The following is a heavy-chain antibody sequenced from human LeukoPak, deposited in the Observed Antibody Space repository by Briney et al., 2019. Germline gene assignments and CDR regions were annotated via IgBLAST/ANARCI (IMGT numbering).Heavy chain of an antibody. CDR1: GGSISSYY. CDR3: ARHAVGDAFDI. D-gene: IGHD3-16*01. V-gene: IGHV4-59*08. J-gene: IGHJ3*02. Sequence: SETLSLTCTGSGGSISSYYWSWIRQPPGKGLEWIGDIYYSGSTNYNPSLKSRVTISVDKSKNQFSLKLSSVTAADTAVYYCARHAVGDAFDIWGQGTMVTVSS. CDR2: IYYSGST.